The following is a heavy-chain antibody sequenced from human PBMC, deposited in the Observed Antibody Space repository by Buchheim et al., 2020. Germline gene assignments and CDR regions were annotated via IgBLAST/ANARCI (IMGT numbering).Heavy chain of an antibody. CDR3: ARGTQSQQLVSGGGFDP. Sequence: QVQLVQSGAEVKKPGSSVKVSCKASGGTFSSYAISWVRQAPGQGLEWMGIINPSGGSTSYAQKFQGRVTMTRDTSTSTVYMELSSLRSEDTAVYYCARGTQSQQLVSGGGFDPWGQGTL. CDR2: INPSGGST. J-gene: IGHJ5*02. D-gene: IGHD6-13*01. CDR1: GGTFSSYA. V-gene: IGHV1-46*03.